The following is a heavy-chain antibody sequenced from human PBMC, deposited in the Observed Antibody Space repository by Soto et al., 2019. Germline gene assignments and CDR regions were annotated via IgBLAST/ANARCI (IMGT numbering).Heavy chain of an antibody. CDR1: GFTFSNYG. D-gene: IGHD1-1*01. Sequence: QVQLVESGGGVVQPGRSLRLSCAASGFTFSNYGMHWVRQAPGKGLEGVAVIWYDGSNADYADSVKGRFTISRDNSKNTLYVQLSGLAAEDTAVYYCAGGTTGTTRGYFDYWGQGILVTVSS. CDR3: AGGTTGTTRGYFDY. V-gene: IGHV3-33*01. CDR2: IWYDGSNA. J-gene: IGHJ4*02.